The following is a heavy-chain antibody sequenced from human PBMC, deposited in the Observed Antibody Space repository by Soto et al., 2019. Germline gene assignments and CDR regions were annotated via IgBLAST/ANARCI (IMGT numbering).Heavy chain of an antibody. CDR2: IWYDGSNK. Sequence: GGSLRLSCAASGFTFSSYGMHWVRQAPGKGLEWVAVIWYDGSNKYYADSVKGRFTISRDNSKNTLYLQMNSLRAEDTAVYYCARGPAGSHYYYGMDVWGQGTTVTVSS. V-gene: IGHV3-33*01. J-gene: IGHJ6*02. D-gene: IGHD6-25*01. CDR1: GFTFSSYG. CDR3: ARGPAGSHYYYGMDV.